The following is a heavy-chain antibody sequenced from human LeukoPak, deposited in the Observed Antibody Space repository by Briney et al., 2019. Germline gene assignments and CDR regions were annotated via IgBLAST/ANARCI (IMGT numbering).Heavy chain of an antibody. J-gene: IGHJ4*02. CDR3: ARDGIDY. Sequence: GGSLRLSCAASGFSFSSYWMSWVRQSPGKGLEWVANIKQDGSEKFYVDSVKGRFTISRDNANNSVFLQMNSLTAEDTAVYYCARDGIDYWGQGTLVTVSS. CDR2: IKQDGSEK. D-gene: IGHD1-26*01. CDR1: GFSFSSYW. V-gene: IGHV3-7*04.